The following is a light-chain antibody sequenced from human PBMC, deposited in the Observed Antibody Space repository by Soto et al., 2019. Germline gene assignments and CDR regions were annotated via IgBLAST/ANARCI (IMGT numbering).Light chain of an antibody. J-gene: IGLJ1*01. CDR1: TSNIGNNY. V-gene: IGLV1-51*01. CDR2: DYN. Sequence: QSVLTQPPSVSAAPGQKVTISCSGSTSNIGNNYVSWYQHLPGAAPKLLIYDYNRRPSGIPDRFSGSRSGTLATLGITGLQTGDEAHYYCATWDSSLRAYVFGAGTKVTVL. CDR3: ATWDSSLRAYV.